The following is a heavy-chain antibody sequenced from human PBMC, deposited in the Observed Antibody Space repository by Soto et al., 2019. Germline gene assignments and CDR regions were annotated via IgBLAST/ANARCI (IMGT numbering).Heavy chain of an antibody. D-gene: IGHD6-13*01. CDR2: IYWDDDK. CDR3: AQTDSSSWYGFDY. CDR1: GFSLSTSGVG. J-gene: IGHJ4*02. Sequence: QITLKESGPPLVKPTQTLTLTCTFSGFSLSTSGVGVGWIRQPQGKAVEWLALIYWDDDKRYRPSLSSRLTITKDTSRNQVALTMNAMDPVDTATYYCAQTDSSSWYGFDYWGQGTLVTVSS. V-gene: IGHV2-5*02.